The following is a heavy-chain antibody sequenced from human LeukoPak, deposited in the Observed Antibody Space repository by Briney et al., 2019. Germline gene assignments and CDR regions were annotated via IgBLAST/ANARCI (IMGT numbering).Heavy chain of an antibody. CDR2: ISSNGGST. J-gene: IGHJ5*02. D-gene: IGHD3-16*01. CDR3: ARVPRGGDRFDP. CDR1: GFTFSSYA. V-gene: IGHV3-64*01. Sequence: GGSLRLSCAASGFTFSSYAMHWVRQAPGKGLEYVSAISSNGGSTYYANSVKGRFTISRGNSKNTLYLQMGSLRAEDTAVYYCARVPRGGDRFDPWGQGTLVTVSS.